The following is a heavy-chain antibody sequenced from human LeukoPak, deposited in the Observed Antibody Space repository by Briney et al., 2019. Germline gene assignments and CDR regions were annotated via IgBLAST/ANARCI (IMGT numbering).Heavy chain of an antibody. CDR1: GGSFSGYY. Sequence: SETLSLTCAVYGGSFSGYYWSWIRQPPGKGLEWIGEINHSGSTNYNPSLKSRVTISVDTSNNQFSLKLSSVTAADTAVYYCARWPPSYGYSSSWSYYYYMDVWGKGTTVTVSS. V-gene: IGHV4-34*01. CDR3: ARWPPSYGYSSSWSYYYYMDV. J-gene: IGHJ6*03. D-gene: IGHD6-13*01. CDR2: INHSGST.